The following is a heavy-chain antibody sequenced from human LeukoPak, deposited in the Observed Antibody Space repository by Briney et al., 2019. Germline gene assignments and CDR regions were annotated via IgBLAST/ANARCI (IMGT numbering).Heavy chain of an antibody. Sequence: GGSLRLSCAASGFTFSSYSMNWVRQAPGKGLEWVSSISSSSYIYYADSVKGRFTISRDNAKNSLYLQMNSLRAEDTAVYYCARGDRSGYDCPYWGQGTLVTVSS. CDR3: ARGDRSGYDCPY. J-gene: IGHJ4*02. CDR2: ISSSSYI. D-gene: IGHD3-3*01. V-gene: IGHV3-21*01. CDR1: GFTFSSYS.